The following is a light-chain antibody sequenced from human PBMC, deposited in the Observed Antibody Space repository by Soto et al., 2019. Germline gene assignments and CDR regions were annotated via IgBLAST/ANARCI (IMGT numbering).Light chain of an antibody. CDR1: QSVGSY. J-gene: IGKJ5*01. CDR3: QQRSNWPIT. Sequence: EITLTQCHPTLSLSPGETATLSCMASQSVGSYLVWYQEKPGQAPRLLIYDASNGATGIPARFSGSGSGTDFTLTISSLDPEDFAVYYCQQRSNWPITFGQGTRLEIK. CDR2: DAS. V-gene: IGKV3-11*01.